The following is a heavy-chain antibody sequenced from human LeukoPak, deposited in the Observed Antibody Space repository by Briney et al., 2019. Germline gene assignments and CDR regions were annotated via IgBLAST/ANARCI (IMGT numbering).Heavy chain of an antibody. CDR1: GYTFTGYY. V-gene: IGHV1-2*02. D-gene: IGHD6-13*01. CDR2: INPNSGGT. Sequence: ASVKVSCKASGYTFTGYYMHWVRQAPGQGLEWMGWINPNSGGTNYAQKFQGRVTITRNTSISTAYMELSSLRSEDTAVYYCARVCRIAAAGTGDWFDPWGQGTLVTVSS. CDR3: ARVCRIAAAGTGDWFDP. J-gene: IGHJ5*02.